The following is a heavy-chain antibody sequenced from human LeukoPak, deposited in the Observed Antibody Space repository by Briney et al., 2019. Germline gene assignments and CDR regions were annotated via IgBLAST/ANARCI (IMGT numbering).Heavy chain of an antibody. J-gene: IGHJ5*02. V-gene: IGHV4-34*01. Sequence: PSETLSLTCAVYGGSFSGYYWSWIRQPPGKGLEWIGEINDSGSTNYNPSLKSRVTISADTSKNQLSLKLSSVTAADTAVYYCARLRINTLGWFDPWGQGTLVTVSS. D-gene: IGHD2/OR15-2a*01. CDR3: ARLRINTLGWFDP. CDR1: GGSFSGYY. CDR2: INDSGST.